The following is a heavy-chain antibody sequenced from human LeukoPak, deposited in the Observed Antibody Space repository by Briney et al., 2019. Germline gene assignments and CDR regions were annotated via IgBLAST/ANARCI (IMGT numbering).Heavy chain of an antibody. CDR2: ISGSGEST. CDR3: AKDAIGQYRPYYFDC. Sequence: GGSLRLSCAASGFTFSSFAMSWVRQPPGKGLEWVSSISGSGESTYYADYVKGRFTVSRDNSKTTLNLQLNSLRAEDTAVYDCAKDAIGQYRPYYFDCWGQGTLVTVSS. D-gene: IGHD3-16*02. J-gene: IGHJ4*02. V-gene: IGHV3-23*01. CDR1: GFTFSSFA.